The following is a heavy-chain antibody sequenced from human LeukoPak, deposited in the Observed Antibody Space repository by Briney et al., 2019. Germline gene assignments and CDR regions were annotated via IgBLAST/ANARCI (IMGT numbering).Heavy chain of an antibody. J-gene: IGHJ4*02. Sequence: SETLSLTCAVYGGSFSGYYWSWIRQPPGEGLEWIGEINHSGSTNYNPSLKSRVTISVDTSKNQSSLKLSSVTAADTAVYYCATLPRIAAPNWGQGTLVTVSS. CDR3: ATLPRIAAPN. CDR1: GGSFSGYY. V-gene: IGHV4-34*01. CDR2: INHSGST. D-gene: IGHD6-13*01.